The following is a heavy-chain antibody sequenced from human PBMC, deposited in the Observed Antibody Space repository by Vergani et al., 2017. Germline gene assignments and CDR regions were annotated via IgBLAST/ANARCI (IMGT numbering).Heavy chain of an antibody. D-gene: IGHD1-14*01. CDR3: AKVPGTMTLDY. Sequence: EVQLLESGGDLVQPGGSLRLSCAASGFTFIMHAMSWVRQAPGKGLEWVSTLSASDRRTHYADSVKGRFTISRDNSKNTLYLQMNSLRAEDTAVYYCAKVPGTMTLDYWGQGTLVTVSS. CDR2: LSASDRRT. V-gene: IGHV3-23*01. CDR1: GFTFIMHA. J-gene: IGHJ4*02.